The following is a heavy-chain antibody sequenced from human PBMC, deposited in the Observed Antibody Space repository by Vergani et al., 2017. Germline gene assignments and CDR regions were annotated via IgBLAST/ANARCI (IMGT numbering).Heavy chain of an antibody. CDR2: IIPIFGTA. D-gene: IGHD3-10*01. CDR1: GGTFSSYA. J-gene: IGHJ4*02. V-gene: IGHV1-69*01. CDR3: ARDRDGSGSYLLDY. Sequence: QVQLVQSGAEVKKPGSSVKVSCKASGGTFSSYAISWVRQAPGQGLEWMGGIIPIFGTANYAQKFQGRVTMTADESTSTAYMELSSLRSEDTAVYYCARDRDGSGSYLLDYWGQGTLVTVSS.